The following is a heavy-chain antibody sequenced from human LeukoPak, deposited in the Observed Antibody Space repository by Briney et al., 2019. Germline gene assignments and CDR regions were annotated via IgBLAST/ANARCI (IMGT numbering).Heavy chain of an antibody. V-gene: IGHV1-8*01. CDR2: MNPNSGNT. J-gene: IGHJ6*03. D-gene: IGHD6-19*01. Sequence: ASVKVSCKASGYTFTSYDINWVRQATGQGLEWMGWMNPNSGNTGYAQKFQGRVTMTRNTSISTAYMELSSLRSEDTAVYYCARGVGSSGRYGYYYYYYYMDVWGKGTTVTVSS. CDR1: GYTFTSYD. CDR3: ARGVGSSGRYGYYYYYYYMDV.